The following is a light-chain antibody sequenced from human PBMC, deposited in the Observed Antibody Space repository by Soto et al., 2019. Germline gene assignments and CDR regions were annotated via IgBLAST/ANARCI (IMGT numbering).Light chain of an antibody. V-gene: IGLV1-40*01. CDR3: QSYDSSLSGCV. Sequence: QSVLTQPPSVSGASGQRVTISCTGSSSNIGAGYDVHWYQQLPGTAPKLLIYDNINRPSGVPDRFSGSKSGTSASLAITGLQAEDEADYYCQSYDSSLSGCVFGGGTKLTVL. J-gene: IGLJ3*02. CDR1: SSNIGAGYD. CDR2: DNI.